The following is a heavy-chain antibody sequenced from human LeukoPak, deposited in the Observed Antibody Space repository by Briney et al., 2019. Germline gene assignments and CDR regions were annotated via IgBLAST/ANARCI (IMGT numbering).Heavy chain of an antibody. Sequence: SETLSLTCAVYGGSFGGYYWSWLRQPPGKGLEWIGEINDSGSSNYIPSLKSRVTISVDRSKNQFSLWLNSVTAADTAMYYCARRFGITMVRGVVGRKYNWFDPWGQGTLVTVSS. CDR3: ARRFGITMVRGVVGRKYNWFDP. CDR1: GGSFGGYY. D-gene: IGHD3-10*01. V-gene: IGHV4-34*01. J-gene: IGHJ5*02. CDR2: INDSGSS.